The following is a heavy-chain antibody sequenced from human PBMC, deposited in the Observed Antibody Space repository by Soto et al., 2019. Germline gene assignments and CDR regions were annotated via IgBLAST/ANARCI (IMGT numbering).Heavy chain of an antibody. Sequence: GGSLRLSCAASGFGFSIYEMIWVRQAPGKGLEWLSYITNSGSTKYYADSVKGRFTIFRDNAKSSLYLQMNSLRAEDTAVYYCARDGYGDPYYYYAMDVWGQGTTVTVSS. CDR3: ARDGYGDPYYYYAMDV. CDR2: ITNSGSTK. D-gene: IGHD4-17*01. CDR1: GFGFSIYE. V-gene: IGHV3-48*03. J-gene: IGHJ6*01.